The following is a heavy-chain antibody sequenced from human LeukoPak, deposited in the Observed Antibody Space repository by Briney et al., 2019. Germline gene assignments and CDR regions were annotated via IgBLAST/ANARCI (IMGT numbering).Heavy chain of an antibody. CDR3: ARDHSPKWGSGERYFDY. J-gene: IGHJ4*02. CDR2: IYADGGT. D-gene: IGHD7-27*01. Sequence: GGSLRLSCAASGFTVSNSYMTWVRQAPGKGLEWVSIIYADGGTYYVDSLKGRFTISRDISKNTVFLQMNSLRAEDTAVYYCARDHSPKWGSGERYFDYWGQGTLVTVSS. CDR1: GFTVSNSY. V-gene: IGHV3-66*01.